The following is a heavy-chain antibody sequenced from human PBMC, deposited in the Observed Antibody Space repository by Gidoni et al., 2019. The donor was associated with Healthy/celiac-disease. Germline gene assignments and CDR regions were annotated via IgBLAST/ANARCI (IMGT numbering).Heavy chain of an antibody. Sequence: QVQLVQSGAEVNKPGSSLKVSCKASEGTFSSYSISCVRQAPGQGLEWMGWIIPIFGTANYAKKFQGRVTITADESTSTAYMELSSLRSEDTDVYYCARTAYYYGSGFGWFDPWGQGTLVTVSS. CDR2: IIPIFGTA. V-gene: IGHV1-69*01. J-gene: IGHJ5*02. CDR1: EGTFSSYS. CDR3: ARTAYYYGSGFGWFDP. D-gene: IGHD3-10*01.